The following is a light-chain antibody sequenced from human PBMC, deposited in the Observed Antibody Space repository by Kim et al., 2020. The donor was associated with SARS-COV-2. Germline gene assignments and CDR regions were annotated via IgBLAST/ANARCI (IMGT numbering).Light chain of an antibody. CDR1: NIGSKS. J-gene: IGLJ2*01. CDR3: QVWDSYSDHVV. V-gene: IGLV3-21*04. CDR2: YDS. Sequence: SYELTQPPSVSVAPGKTARITCGGNNIGSKSVHWYQQKPGQAPVLVIYYDSDRPSGIPERFSGSNSGNTATLTISRVEAGDDADYYCQVWDSYSDHVVFG.